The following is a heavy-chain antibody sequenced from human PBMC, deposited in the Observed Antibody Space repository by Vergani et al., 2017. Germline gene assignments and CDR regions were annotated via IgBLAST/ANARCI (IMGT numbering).Heavy chain of an antibody. V-gene: IGHV3-30-3*01. CDR3: ARELVPAAKAPGPGMDV. J-gene: IGHJ6*03. Sequence: QVQLVESGGGVVQPGRSLRLSCAASGFTFSSYAMHWVRQAPGKGLEWVAVISYDGSNKYYADSVKGRFTISRDNSKTTLYLQMNSLRAEDTAVYYCARELVPAAKAPGPGMDVWGKGTTVTVSS. D-gene: IGHD2-2*01. CDR2: ISYDGSNK. CDR1: GFTFSSYA.